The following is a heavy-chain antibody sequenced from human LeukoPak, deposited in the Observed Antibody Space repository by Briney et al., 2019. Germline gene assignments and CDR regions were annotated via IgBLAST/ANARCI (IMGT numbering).Heavy chain of an antibody. CDR1: GGSICSGSYY. CDR2: IYTSGST. CDR3: ARGALVVTALDY. D-gene: IGHD2-21*02. Sequence: SETLSLTCTVSGGSICSGSYYWSWIRQPAGKGLEWIGRIYTSGSTDYNPSLKSRVTISVDTSKNQFSLKLSSVTAADTAVYYCARGALVVTALDYWGQGTLVTVSS. J-gene: IGHJ4*02. V-gene: IGHV4-61*02.